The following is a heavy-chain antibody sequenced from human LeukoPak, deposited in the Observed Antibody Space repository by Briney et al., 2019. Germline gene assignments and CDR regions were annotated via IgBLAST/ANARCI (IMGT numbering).Heavy chain of an antibody. J-gene: IGHJ3*02. CDR2: IIPVFGTT. CDR1: GGTFSSYG. Sequence: ASVKVSCKAFGGTFSSYGITWVRQAPGQGLEWMGGIIPVFGTTTYAQKFQGRVTITADESTSTAYMELSSLRSEDTAVYYCARDLGGYSYVQRWDASDIWGQGTKVIVSS. CDR3: ARDLGGYSYVQRWDASDI. V-gene: IGHV1-69*13. D-gene: IGHD5-18*01.